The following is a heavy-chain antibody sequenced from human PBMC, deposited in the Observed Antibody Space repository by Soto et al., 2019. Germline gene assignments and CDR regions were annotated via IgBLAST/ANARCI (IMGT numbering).Heavy chain of an antibody. D-gene: IGHD2-15*01. V-gene: IGHV1-69*13. CDR2: IIPIFGTA. Sequence: SVKVSCKASGGTFSSYAISWVRQAPGQGLEWMGGIIPIFGTANYAQKFQGRVTITADESTGTAYMELSSLRAEDTAVYYCAKERAPGQRYCSGGSCNYFDYWGQGTLVTVSS. CDR1: GGTFSSYA. CDR3: AKERAPGQRYCSGGSCNYFDY. J-gene: IGHJ4*02.